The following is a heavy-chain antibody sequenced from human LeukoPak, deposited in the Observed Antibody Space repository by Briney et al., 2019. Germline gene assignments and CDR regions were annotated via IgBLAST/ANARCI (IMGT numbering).Heavy chain of an antibody. CDR1: GFTFSSYE. J-gene: IGHJ5*02. V-gene: IGHV3-48*03. CDR2: ISSSGSTI. CDR3: ARPGGSSWTMNWFDP. D-gene: IGHD6-13*01. Sequence: GGSLRLSCAASGFTFSSYEMNWVRQAPGKGLEWVSYISSSGSTIYYADSVKGRFTISRDNAKNSLYLQMNSLRAEDTAVYYCARPGGSSWTMNWFDPWGQGTLVTVSS.